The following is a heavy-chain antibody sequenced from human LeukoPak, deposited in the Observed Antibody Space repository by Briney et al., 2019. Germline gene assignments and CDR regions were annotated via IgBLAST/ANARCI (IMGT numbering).Heavy chain of an antibody. Sequence: GGSLRLSCAASGFTFSSYTMNWVRQAPGKGLEWISYVGVSGSTISSADSVKGRFTISRDNAKNSVYLQMSSLRAEDTAVYYCARDLLWAFDYWGQGTLVTVSS. CDR2: VGVSGSTI. D-gene: IGHD2-15*01. CDR1: GFTFSSYT. CDR3: ARDLLWAFDY. V-gene: IGHV3-48*01. J-gene: IGHJ4*02.